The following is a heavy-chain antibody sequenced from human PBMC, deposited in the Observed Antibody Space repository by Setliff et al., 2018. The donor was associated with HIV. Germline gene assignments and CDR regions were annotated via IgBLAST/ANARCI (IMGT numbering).Heavy chain of an antibody. D-gene: IGHD4-17*01. J-gene: IGHJ2*01. Sequence: SETLSLTCAVSGGSINSGDYYWSWIRQHPGKGLEWIGYIFYSGSTYYSPSLKNRVTMSIDTSKNQFSLKMSSVTAADTAIYYCARVLYGDYDPRFFDLWGRGALVTV. CDR1: GGSINSGDYY. CDR3: ARVLYGDYDPRFFDL. CDR2: IFYSGST. V-gene: IGHV4-31*11.